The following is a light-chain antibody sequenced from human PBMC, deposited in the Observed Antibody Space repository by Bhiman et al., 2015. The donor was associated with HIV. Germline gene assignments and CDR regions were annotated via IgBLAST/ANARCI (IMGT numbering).Light chain of an antibody. V-gene: IGLV7-43*01. CDR3: LLLYGGVSPFYV. CDR1: TGAVTSGYY. CDR2: NTKS. Sequence: QTVVTQEPSLTVSPGGTVTLTCDSNTGAVTSGYYPSWFQQKPGQAPRALIYNTKSNKHSWTPARFSGSLLGGKAALTLSGVQPEDEAEYYCLLLYGGVSPFYVFGTGTEVTVL. J-gene: IGLJ1*01.